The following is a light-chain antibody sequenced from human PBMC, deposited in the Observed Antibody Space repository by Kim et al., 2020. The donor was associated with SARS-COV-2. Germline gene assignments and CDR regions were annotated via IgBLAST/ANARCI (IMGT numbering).Light chain of an antibody. J-gene: IGKJ2*01. CDR2: AAS. V-gene: IGKV1-8*01. CDR3: QQYYSYPNT. CDR1: QNISSY. Sequence: SASTGDRATITCRACQNISSYLAWDHQKPGKAPKLLIYAASTLQSGVPSRFSSSGSGTDFTLTISCLQSEDFATYYCQQYYSYPNTFGQGTKLEI.